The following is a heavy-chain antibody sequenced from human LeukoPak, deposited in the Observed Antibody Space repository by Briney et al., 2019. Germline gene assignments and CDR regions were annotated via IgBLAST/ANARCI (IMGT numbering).Heavy chain of an antibody. J-gene: IGHJ4*02. Sequence: SETLSLTCAVYGGSISSHYWSWIRQPPGKGLEWIGYIYYSGSTNYNPSLKSRVTISVDTSKNQFSLKLSSVTAADTAVYYCARDARYYDFWSGHPGGFDYWGQGTLVTVSS. CDR3: ARDARYYDFWSGHPGGFDY. CDR2: IYYSGST. CDR1: GGSISSHY. D-gene: IGHD3-3*01. V-gene: IGHV4-59*11.